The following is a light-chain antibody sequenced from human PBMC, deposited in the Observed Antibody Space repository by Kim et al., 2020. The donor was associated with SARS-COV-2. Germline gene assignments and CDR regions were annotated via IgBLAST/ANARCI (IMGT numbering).Light chain of an antibody. CDR2: DFT. V-gene: IGLV2-14*03. Sequence: QSALTQPASVSGSPGQSITISCTGTSSDIGGYNYVYWYRQHPGEAPKVLIFDFTNRPSGVSIRFSVSKSANTSSLTISGLQATDEGDYYYSSYTRSSTGVFGGGTQLTVL. J-gene: IGLJ2*01. CDR3: SSYTRSSTGV. CDR1: SSDIGGYNY.